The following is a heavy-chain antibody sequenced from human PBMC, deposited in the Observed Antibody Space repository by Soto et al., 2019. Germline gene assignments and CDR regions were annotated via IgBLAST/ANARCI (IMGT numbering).Heavy chain of an antibody. J-gene: IGHJ5*02. CDR1: GGSINSGDYY. V-gene: IGHV4-31*03. CDR3: ARSVFP. Sequence: PSETLSLTCTVSGGSINSGDYYWSWIRQLPGKDLEWIAYIYYNGNTYYTPSLKSRATISLDTSRNQFSLKLSSVTAADTAVYYCARSVFPWGQGTLVTVS. CDR2: IYYNGNT.